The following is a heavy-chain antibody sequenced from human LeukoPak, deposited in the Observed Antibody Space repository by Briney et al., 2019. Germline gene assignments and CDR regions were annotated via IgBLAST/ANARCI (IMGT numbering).Heavy chain of an antibody. V-gene: IGHV3-23*01. CDR1: GFTFDNYA. J-gene: IGHJ4*02. CDR2: ISTTGGIT. Sequence: RGSLRLSCAASGFTFDNYAMNWVRQAPGKGLEWVSAISTTGGITHYADSVKGRFTISRDNAKNTLYLQMTSLGAEDTAVYYCAKDVQASYWGQGTLVTVSS. CDR3: AKDVQASY.